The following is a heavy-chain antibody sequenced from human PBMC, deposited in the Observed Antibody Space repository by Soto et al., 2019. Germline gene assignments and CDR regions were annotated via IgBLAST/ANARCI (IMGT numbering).Heavy chain of an antibody. Sequence: QVQLVQSGAEVKKPGASVKVSCKASGYTFTSYDINWVRQATGQGLEWMGWMNPNSGNTGHAQKFQGRVTMTRNTSISTAYMELSSLRSEDTAVYYCARGHAVWGLRTYYYTDVWGKGTTVTVSS. CDR2: MNPNSGNT. V-gene: IGHV1-8*01. CDR3: ARGHAVWGLRTYYYTDV. J-gene: IGHJ6*03. CDR1: GYTFTSYD. D-gene: IGHD3-16*01.